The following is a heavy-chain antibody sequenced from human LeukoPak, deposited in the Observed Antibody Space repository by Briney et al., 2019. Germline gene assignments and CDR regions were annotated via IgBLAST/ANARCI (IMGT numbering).Heavy chain of an antibody. CDR2: IYTSGST. CDR1: GGSISSYY. V-gene: IGHV4-4*07. CDR3: ARDYGYGGTMTYYYYGMDV. Sequence: SETLSLTCTVSGGSISSYYWSWIRQPAGKGLEWIGRIYTSGSTNYNPSLKSRVTMSVDTSKNQFSLKLSSVTAADTAAYYCARDYGYGGTMTYYYYGMDVWGQGTTVTVSS. D-gene: IGHD4-23*01. J-gene: IGHJ6*02.